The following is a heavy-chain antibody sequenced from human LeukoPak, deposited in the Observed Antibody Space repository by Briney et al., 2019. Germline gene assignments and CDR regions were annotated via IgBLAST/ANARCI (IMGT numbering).Heavy chain of an antibody. CDR1: GGTFSSYA. CDR2: IIPIFGTA. V-gene: IGHV1-69*05. Sequence: XVKVSCKASGGTFSSYAISWVRQAPGQGLEWMGRIIPIFGTANYAQKFQRRVTITTDESTSTAYMELSSLRSEDTAVYYCARAWRYCSGGSCLLAYWGQGTLVTVSS. J-gene: IGHJ4*02. CDR3: ARAWRYCSGGSCLLAY. D-gene: IGHD2-15*01.